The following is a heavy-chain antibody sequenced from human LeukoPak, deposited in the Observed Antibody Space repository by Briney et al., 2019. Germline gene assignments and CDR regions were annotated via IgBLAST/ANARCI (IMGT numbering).Heavy chain of an antibody. D-gene: IGHD1-1*01. V-gene: IGHV4-34*01. CDR1: AESFSDYY. Sequence: PSETLSLTCAVYAESFSDYYWSWIRQPPGKGLEWIGEINHSGSTNYNPSLKTRVTISIDTSNNQFSLKLSSVTAADTAVYYCARVLVWRRAINYNWFDPWGQGTLVTVSS. J-gene: IGHJ5*02. CDR2: INHSGST. CDR3: ARVLVWRRAINYNWFDP.